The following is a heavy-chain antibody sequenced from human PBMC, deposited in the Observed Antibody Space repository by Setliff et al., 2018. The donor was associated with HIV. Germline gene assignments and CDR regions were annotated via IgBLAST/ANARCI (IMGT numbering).Heavy chain of an antibody. V-gene: IGHV4-59*01. CDR2: IYYSGST. D-gene: IGHD3-10*01. Sequence: LSETLSLTCTVSGGSISSYYCSWIRQPPGKGLEWIGYIYYSGSTNYNPSLKSRVTISVDTSKNQFSLKLSSVTAADTAVYYCARGQYYYGSGISYYYYYYYMDVWGKGTTVTVSS. CDR3: ARGQYYYGSGISYYYYYYYMDV. CDR1: GGSISSYY. J-gene: IGHJ6*03.